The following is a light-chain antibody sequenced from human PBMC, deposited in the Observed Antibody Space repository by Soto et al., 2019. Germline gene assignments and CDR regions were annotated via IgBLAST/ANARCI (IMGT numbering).Light chain of an antibody. CDR1: SXDLGIYNY. CDR2: EVT. J-gene: IGLJ1*01. Sequence: QSVLTQPASVSGSPGQSIAISCSGSSXDLGIYNYVSWYQQHPGKVPKLIIFEVTNRPSGVSNRFSGSKSGNTASLTISGLQAEDEADYYCSSHTTSSTRVFGTGTKVTV. V-gene: IGLV2-14*01. CDR3: SSHTTSSTRV.